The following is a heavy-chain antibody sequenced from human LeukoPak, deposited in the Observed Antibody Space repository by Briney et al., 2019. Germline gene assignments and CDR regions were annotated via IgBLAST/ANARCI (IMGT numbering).Heavy chain of an antibody. CDR3: ARSDNTHWYFYYGLDV. CDR2: INPNTHTT. Sequence: GASVKVSCRASGYPFTSYEINWVRQATGRGLEWMGWINPNTHTTDYEAKFQGRVAMTMNMSTSTVYMELSGLTSEDTAVYYCARSDNTHWYFYYGLDVWGQGTTVTVSS. V-gene: IGHV1-8*01. D-gene: IGHD1-1*01. CDR1: GYPFTSYE. J-gene: IGHJ6*02.